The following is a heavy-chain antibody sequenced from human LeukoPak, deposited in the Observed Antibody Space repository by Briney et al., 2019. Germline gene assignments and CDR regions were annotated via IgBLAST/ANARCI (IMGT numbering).Heavy chain of an antibody. CDR2: IYYSGST. J-gene: IGHJ6*02. D-gene: IGHD3-10*01. CDR3: ARAPYYYGSGTPSYYYGMDV. Sequence: SETLSLTCTVSGGSISSYYWSWIRQPPGKGLEWIGYIYYSGSTNYNPSLKSRVTISVDTSKDQFSLKLSSVTAADTAVYYCARAPYYYGSGTPSYYYGMDVWGQGTTVTVSS. V-gene: IGHV4-59*12. CDR1: GGSISSYY.